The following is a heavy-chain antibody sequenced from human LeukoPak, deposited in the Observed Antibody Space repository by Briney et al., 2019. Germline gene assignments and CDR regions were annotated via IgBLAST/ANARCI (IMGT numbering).Heavy chain of an antibody. CDR1: GYTFTSYG. D-gene: IGHD3-10*01. Sequence: ASVKVSCKASGYTFTSYGISGVRQAPGQGLEWMGWISAYNGNTNYAQKLHGRVTMTTDTSTSTAYMELRSMRSDDTAVYYCARDSEASLYGSGSPHDYWGQGTLVTVSS. V-gene: IGHV1-18*04. J-gene: IGHJ4*02. CDR3: ARDSEASLYGSGSPHDY. CDR2: ISAYNGNT.